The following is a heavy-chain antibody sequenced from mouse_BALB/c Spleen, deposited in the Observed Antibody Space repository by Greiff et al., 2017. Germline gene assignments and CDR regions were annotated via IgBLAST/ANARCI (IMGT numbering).Heavy chain of an antibody. J-gene: IGHJ4*01. Sequence: EVKLMESGGGLVKPGGSLKLSCAASGFTFSSYAMSWVRQTPEKRLEWVASISSGGSTYYPDSVKGRFTISRDNARNILYLQMSSLRSEDTAMYYCARITTVVAEGYYYAMDYWGQGTSVTVSS. CDR2: ISSGGST. D-gene: IGHD1-1*01. CDR1: GFTFSSYA. V-gene: IGHV5-6-5*01. CDR3: ARITTVVAEGYYYAMDY.